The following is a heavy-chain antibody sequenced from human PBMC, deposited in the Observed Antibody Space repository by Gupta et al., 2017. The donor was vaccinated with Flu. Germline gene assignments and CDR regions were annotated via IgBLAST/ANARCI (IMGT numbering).Heavy chain of an antibody. V-gene: IGHV4-39*01. Sequence: QLQLQESGPGLVKPSETLSLTCTVSGGSISSSSYYWGWIRQPPGKGLEWIGSIYYSGSTYYNPSLKSRVTISVDTSKNQFSLKLSSVTAADTAVYYCARHLYYGDYTDWFDPWGQGTLVTVSS. CDR2: IYYSGST. D-gene: IGHD4-17*01. J-gene: IGHJ5*02. CDR3: ARHLYYGDYTDWFDP. CDR1: GGSISSSSYY.